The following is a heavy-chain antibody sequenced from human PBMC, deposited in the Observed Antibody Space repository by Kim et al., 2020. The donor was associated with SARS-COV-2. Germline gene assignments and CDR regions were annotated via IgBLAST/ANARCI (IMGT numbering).Heavy chain of an antibody. V-gene: IGHV3-73*01. CDR1: GFTFSGSA. Sequence: GGSLRLSCAASGFTFSGSAMHWVRQASGKGLEWVGRIRSKANSYATAYAASVKGRFTISRDDSKNTAYLQMNSLKTEDTAVYYCTSFIPSGWYNSFDYWGQGTLVTVSS. CDR2: IRSKANSYAT. J-gene: IGHJ4*02. D-gene: IGHD6-19*01. CDR3: TSFIPSGWYNSFDY.